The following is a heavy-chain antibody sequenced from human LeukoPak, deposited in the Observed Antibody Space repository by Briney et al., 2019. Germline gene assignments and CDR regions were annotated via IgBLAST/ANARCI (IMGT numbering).Heavy chain of an antibody. CDR3: ATYSSGYYTYYFDY. D-gene: IGHD3-22*01. V-gene: IGHV1-46*01. CDR1: GYTFTSYY. Sequence: ASVKVSCKASGYTFTSYYMHWVRQAPGQGLEWMGIINPSGGSTSYAQKFQGRVTMTRDMSTSTAYMELSSLRSEDTAVYYCATYSSGYYTYYFDYWGQGTLVTVSS. CDR2: INPSGGST. J-gene: IGHJ4*02.